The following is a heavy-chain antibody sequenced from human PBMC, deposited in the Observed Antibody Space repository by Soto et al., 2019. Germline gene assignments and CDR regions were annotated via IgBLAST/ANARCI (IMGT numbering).Heavy chain of an antibody. D-gene: IGHD2-15*01. CDR1: GYTFTSYD. CDR2: ISAYNGNT. CDR3: ARRKARDCSGGSCYNWFDP. V-gene: IGHV1-18*01. Sequence: VASVKVSCKASGYTFTSYDINWVRQATGQGLEWMGWISAYNGNTNYAQKLQGRVTMTADTSTSTAYMELRSLRSDDTAVYYCARRKARDCSGGSCYNWFDPWGQGTLVTVSS. J-gene: IGHJ5*02.